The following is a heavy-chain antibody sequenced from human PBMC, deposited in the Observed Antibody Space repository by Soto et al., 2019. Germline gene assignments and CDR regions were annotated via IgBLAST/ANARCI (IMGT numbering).Heavy chain of an antibody. D-gene: IGHD3-3*01. CDR1: GFTFSSYG. J-gene: IGHJ4*02. Sequence: VGSLILSCAASGFTFSSYGMHWVRQAPGKGLEWVAVISYDGSNKYYADSVKGRFTISRDNSKNTLYLQMNSLRAEDTAVYYCAKDSRDFWSGPDYWGQGTLVTVSS. CDR2: ISYDGSNK. V-gene: IGHV3-30*18. CDR3: AKDSRDFWSGPDY.